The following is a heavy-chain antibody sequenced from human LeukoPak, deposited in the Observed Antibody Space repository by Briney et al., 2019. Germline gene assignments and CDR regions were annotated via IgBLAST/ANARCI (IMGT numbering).Heavy chain of an antibody. J-gene: IGHJ4*02. CDR3: ARHYCTGGPCYLDF. CDR2: IYYSGST. D-gene: IGHD2-8*02. Sequence: PSETLSLTCTVSGGSISSTNYYWSWSRQPPGEGLEWIASIYYSGSTCSNPSLKSRVTTSVDTSKNQFSLRLSSVTAADTSVYYCARHYCTGGPCYLDFWGRGTLVTVSS. V-gene: IGHV4-39*01. CDR1: GGSISSTNYY.